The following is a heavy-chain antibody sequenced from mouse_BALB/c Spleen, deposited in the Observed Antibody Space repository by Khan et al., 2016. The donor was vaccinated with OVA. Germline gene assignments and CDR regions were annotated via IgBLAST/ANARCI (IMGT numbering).Heavy chain of an antibody. V-gene: IGHV2-3*01. D-gene: IGHD1-1*02. Sequence: QVQLQQSGPGLVAPSQCLSITCTVSGFSLTSYGVNWVRQPPGKGLVWLGVIWGDGSTNYHSALISRLSISKDNSKSQVFLKLNSLQTDDTATYYCAKYGGILYAVDYWGQGTSVTVSS. J-gene: IGHJ4*01. CDR2: IWGDGST. CDR1: GFSLTSYG. CDR3: AKYGGILYAVDY.